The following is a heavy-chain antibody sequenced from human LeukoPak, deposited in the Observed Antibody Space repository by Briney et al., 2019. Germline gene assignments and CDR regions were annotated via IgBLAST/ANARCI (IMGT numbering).Heavy chain of an antibody. CDR1: GYTFTSYG. V-gene: IGHV1-18*01. Sequence: ASVKVSCKASGYTFTSYGISWVRQAPGQGLEWMGWISAYNGNTNYAQKLQGRVTMTTDTSTSTAYMELRSLRSDDTAVYYCARDALSCSSTSCPLASWGQGTLVTVPS. D-gene: IGHD2-2*01. CDR3: ARDALSCSSTSCPLAS. J-gene: IGHJ5*01. CDR2: ISAYNGNT.